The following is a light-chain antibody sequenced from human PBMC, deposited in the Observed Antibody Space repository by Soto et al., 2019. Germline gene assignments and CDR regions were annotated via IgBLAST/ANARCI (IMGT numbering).Light chain of an antibody. J-gene: IGKJ4*01. Sequence: EIVLTQSPGTLSLSPGERATLSCMSSQSVSSSYLAWYQQKPGQAPRLLIYGASSRATGIPDRFSGSGSGTDVTLTISRLEPEEFAVDYWQQYGSSPLTFGGGTKVEIK. V-gene: IGKV3-20*01. CDR2: GAS. CDR3: QQYGSSPLT. CDR1: QSVSSSY.